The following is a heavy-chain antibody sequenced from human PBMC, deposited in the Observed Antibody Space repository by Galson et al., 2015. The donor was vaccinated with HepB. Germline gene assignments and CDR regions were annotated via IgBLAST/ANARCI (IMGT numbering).Heavy chain of an antibody. CDR3: AREIYGVGRWFDP. J-gene: IGHJ5*02. V-gene: IGHV1-46*03. Sequence: QSGAEVKKPGASVKVSCKASGYTLTNNYMHWVRQAPGQGLEWMGVINPSGIRTTYAQKFQDRVTMTRDTSTSTVYMELSSLRSEDTAVYYCAREIYGVGRWFDPWGQGTLVTVSS. D-gene: IGHD1-26*01. CDR1: GYTLTNNY. CDR2: INPSGIRT.